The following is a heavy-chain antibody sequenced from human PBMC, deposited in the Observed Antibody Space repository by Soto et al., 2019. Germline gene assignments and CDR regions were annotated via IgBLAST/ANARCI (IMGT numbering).Heavy chain of an antibody. CDR3: AKDDSDILTGYRYFDY. CDR1: GFTFSSYA. J-gene: IGHJ4*02. D-gene: IGHD3-9*01. V-gene: IGHV3-23*01. CDR2: ISGSDGST. Sequence: GGSLRLSCAASGFTFSSYAMSWVRQAPGKGLEWVSLISGSDGSTYYADSVKGRFTISRDNSKDTLYLQMNSLRAEDTAVYYCAKDDSDILTGYRYFDYWGQGTLVTVSS.